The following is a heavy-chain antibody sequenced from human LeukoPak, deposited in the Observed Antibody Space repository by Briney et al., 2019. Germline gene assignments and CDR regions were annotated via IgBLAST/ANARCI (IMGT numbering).Heavy chain of an antibody. CDR2: IYYSGST. J-gene: IGHJ4*02. Sequence: SETLSLTCTVSGGSISSSSYYWGWIRQPPGKGLEWIGSIYYSGSTYYNPSLKSRVTISVDTSKNQFSLKLSSVTAADTAVYYCARQTSGSYIYYFDYWGQGTLVTVSS. V-gene: IGHV4-39*01. D-gene: IGHD6-19*01. CDR3: ARQTSGSYIYYFDY. CDR1: GGSISSSSYY.